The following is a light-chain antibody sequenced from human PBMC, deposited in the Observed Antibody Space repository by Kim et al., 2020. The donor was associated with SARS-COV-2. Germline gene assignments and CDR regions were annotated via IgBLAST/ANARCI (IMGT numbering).Light chain of an antibody. Sequence: SASLGDRVTITCRASQGISSFLAWFQQKPGKAPEHLIYAASTLQSWVPSRFSGSGSGTEYSLTITGLQPEDFATYFCQQFQSYPYTFGQGTKLEI. V-gene: IGKV1-9*01. J-gene: IGKJ2*01. CDR3: QQFQSYPYT. CDR1: QGISSF. CDR2: AAS.